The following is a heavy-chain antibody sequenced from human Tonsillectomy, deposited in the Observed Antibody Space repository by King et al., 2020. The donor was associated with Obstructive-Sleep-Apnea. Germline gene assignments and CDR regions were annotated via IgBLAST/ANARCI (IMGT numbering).Heavy chain of an antibody. CDR3: ARDREYYDYVWGLDY. CDR1: GGSISSSRYY. V-gene: IGHV4-39*07. Sequence: QLKESGPGLVKPSETLSLTCTVSGGSISSSRYYWGWIRQPPGKGLEWIGTIYYRGNTYYNPSLKSRVTMSVDTSKNQFSLRLSSVTAADTAVYYCARDREYYDYVWGLDYWGQGTLVTVSS. J-gene: IGHJ4*02. D-gene: IGHD3-16*01. CDR2: IYYRGNT.